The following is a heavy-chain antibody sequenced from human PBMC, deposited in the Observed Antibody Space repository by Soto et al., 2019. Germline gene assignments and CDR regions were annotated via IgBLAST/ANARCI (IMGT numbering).Heavy chain of an antibody. Sequence: QVQLVESGGGVVQPGRSLRLSCAASGFTFSSYGMHWVRQAPGKGLEWVAVISYDGSNKYYADSVKGRFTISRDNSKYTLSLQTNSLRAEDTAVYYCANDSTTYWYFDRWGRGTLVTVSS. CDR3: ANDSTTYWYFDR. CDR1: GFTFSSYG. V-gene: IGHV3-30*18. D-gene: IGHD1-1*01. CDR2: ISYDGSNK. J-gene: IGHJ2*01.